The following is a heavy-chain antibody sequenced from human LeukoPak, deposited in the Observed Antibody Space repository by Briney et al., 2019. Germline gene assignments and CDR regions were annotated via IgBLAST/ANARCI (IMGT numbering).Heavy chain of an antibody. CDR1: GFTFSSYS. J-gene: IGHJ3*02. CDR3: AREDYSDAFDI. V-gene: IGHV3-48*04. CDR2: ISSSSSTI. D-gene: IGHD2-15*01. Sequence: GGSLRLSCAASGFTFSSYSMNWVRQAPGKGLEWVSYISSSSSTIYYADSVKGRFTISRDSAKNSLYLQMNSLRAEDTAVYYCAREDYSDAFDIWGQGTMVTVSS.